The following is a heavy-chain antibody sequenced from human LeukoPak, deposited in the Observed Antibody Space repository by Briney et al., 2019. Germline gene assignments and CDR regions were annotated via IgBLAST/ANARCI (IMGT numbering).Heavy chain of an antibody. J-gene: IGHJ5*02. Sequence: PGGSLRLSCAASGFTFSSYWMHWVRQAPGKGLVWVSRINTDGSTTNYADSVKGRFTISRDNAKNMVYLQMNSLRGEDTAVYYCARENFDPWGQGTRVTVSS. V-gene: IGHV3-74*01. CDR2: INTDGSTT. CDR1: GFTFSSYW. CDR3: ARENFDP.